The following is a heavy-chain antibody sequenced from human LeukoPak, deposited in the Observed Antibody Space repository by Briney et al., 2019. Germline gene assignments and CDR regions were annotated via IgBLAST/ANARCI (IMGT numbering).Heavy chain of an antibody. CDR2: ISQSGGDQ. J-gene: IGHJ3*01. CDR1: GFTFSDYY. CDR3: ARDFLHLGG. V-gene: IGHV3-11*06. D-gene: IGHD3-16*01. Sequence: GGSLRLSCSASGFTFSDYYMSWFRQPPGKGPELLSYISQSGGDQTYADSVKGRFTISRDNAKDTLYLQMSSLRAEDTAVYYCARDFLHLGGWGQGTMVTVSS.